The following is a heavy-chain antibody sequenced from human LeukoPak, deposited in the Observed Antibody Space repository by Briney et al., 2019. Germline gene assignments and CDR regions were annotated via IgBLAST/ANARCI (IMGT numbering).Heavy chain of an antibody. CDR2: ISSTGITK. D-gene: IGHD6-25*01. V-gene: IGHV3-11*01. CDR3: ARGRLNTYYFDY. Sequence: GGSLRLSCAASGFTSSDYYMSWIRQAPGKGLEWLSYISSTGITKYYADSVKGRFTISRDNSKNSLYLQMNSLRAEDTAVYYCARGRLNTYYFDYWGQGTLVTVSS. CDR1: GFTSSDYY. J-gene: IGHJ4*02.